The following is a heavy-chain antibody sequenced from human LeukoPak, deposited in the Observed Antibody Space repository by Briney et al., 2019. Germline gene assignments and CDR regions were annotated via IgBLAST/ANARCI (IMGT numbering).Heavy chain of an antibody. CDR3: ARAYHSSWYLNWFDP. Sequence: SETLSLTCTVSGGSISSSSYYWGWIRQPPGKGLEWIGSIYYSGRTDYNPSLKSRVTISVDTSKNQFSLKLNSVTAADTAVYYCARAYHSSWYLNWFDPWGQGSLVTVSS. V-gene: IGHV4-39*07. D-gene: IGHD6-13*01. CDR2: IYYSGRT. CDR1: GGSISSSSYY. J-gene: IGHJ5*02.